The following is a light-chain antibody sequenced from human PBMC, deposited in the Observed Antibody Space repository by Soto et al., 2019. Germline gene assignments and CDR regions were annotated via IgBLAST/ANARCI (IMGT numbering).Light chain of an antibody. Sequence: EIVLTQSPATLSLSPWERATLSCRSRQSVSSYLAWYQQKPGQAPRLLIYGASNRATGIPARFSGSGSGTDFTLTISSLEPEDFAVYYCQHRGKWPRTFGQGTKLEIK. V-gene: IGKV3-11*01. CDR1: QSVSSY. CDR3: QHRGKWPRT. CDR2: GAS. J-gene: IGKJ2*01.